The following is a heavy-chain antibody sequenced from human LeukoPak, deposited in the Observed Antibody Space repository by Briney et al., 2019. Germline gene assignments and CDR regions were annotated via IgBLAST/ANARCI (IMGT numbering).Heavy chain of an antibody. CDR2: IIPIFGTT. V-gene: IGHV1-69*06. CDR1: GGTFSSYA. Sequence: SVKVSCKASGGTFSSYAISWVRQAPGQGLEWMGGIIPIFGTTNYAQKFQGSVTITADRSTSTAYMELSSLRSEDTAIYYCATTAGASDYSSSRPYYFDYWGQGALLIVSS. CDR3: ATTAGASDYSSSRPYYFDY. D-gene: IGHD6-13*01. J-gene: IGHJ4*02.